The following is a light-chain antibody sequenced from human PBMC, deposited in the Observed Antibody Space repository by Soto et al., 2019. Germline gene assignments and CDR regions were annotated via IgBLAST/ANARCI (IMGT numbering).Light chain of an antibody. Sequence: EIVMTQSPATLSVSPGERATLSCRASQSVSNKLAWYQQKPGQAPRLLIYGASTRATGVPARFSGSGSGTEFTLPISSLQSEDFAVYYCQHYNNWPPYTFGQGTKLEIK. CDR2: GAS. V-gene: IGKV3-15*01. CDR1: QSVSNK. J-gene: IGKJ2*01. CDR3: QHYNNWPPYT.